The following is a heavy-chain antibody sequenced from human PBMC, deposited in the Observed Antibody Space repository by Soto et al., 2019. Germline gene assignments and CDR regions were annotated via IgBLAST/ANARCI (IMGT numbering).Heavy chain of an antibody. CDR3: AKEPIPSRRDYSFDY. V-gene: IGHV3-30*18. CDR1: GFTFSSYG. D-gene: IGHD2-21*01. J-gene: IGHJ4*02. CDR2: ISYDGSNK. Sequence: PGGSLRLSCAASGFTFSSYGMHLVRQSPGKGLEWVAFISYDGSNKYYADSVKGRFTISRDNSKNTLYLQMNSLRAEDTAVYYCAKEPIPSRRDYSFDYWDQGTLVTIFS.